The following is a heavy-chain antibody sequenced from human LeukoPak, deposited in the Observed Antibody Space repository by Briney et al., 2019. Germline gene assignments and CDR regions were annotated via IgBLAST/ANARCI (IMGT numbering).Heavy chain of an antibody. CDR3: ARRGGSASFDY. CDR2: IYTSGST. D-gene: IGHD3-10*01. Sequence: SQTLSLTCTVSGGSISSGSYYWSWIRQPAGKGLEWIGRIYTSGSTNYNPSLKSRVTISVDTSKNQFSLKLSSVTAADTAVYYCARRGGSASFDYWGQGTLVTVSS. J-gene: IGHJ4*02. CDR1: GGSISSGSYY. V-gene: IGHV4-61*02.